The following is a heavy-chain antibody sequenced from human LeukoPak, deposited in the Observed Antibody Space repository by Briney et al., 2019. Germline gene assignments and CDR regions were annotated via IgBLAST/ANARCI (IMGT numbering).Heavy chain of an antibody. J-gene: IGHJ3*02. CDR2: ISAYNGNT. V-gene: IGHV1-18*01. CDR3: ARYYHDSSGYYRFAFDI. CDR1: GYTFIIYG. Sequence: ASVRVSSKASGYTFIIYGISWVRQAPGQGVEWMGWISAYNGNTNYAQNLQGRVTMTTDTSTSTAYMEMRSLRSDDTAVYYCARYYHDSSGYYRFAFDIWGQGTMVTVSS. D-gene: IGHD3-22*01.